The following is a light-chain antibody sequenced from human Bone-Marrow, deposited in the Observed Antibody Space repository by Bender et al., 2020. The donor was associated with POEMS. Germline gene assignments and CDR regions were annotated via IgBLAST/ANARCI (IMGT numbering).Light chain of an antibody. Sequence: QSVLTQPPSASGTPGQRVTISCSGGSSNIGAHAVNWYQHLPGTTPKLLIYSSHRRPSEVPDRFSGSRSGTSASLAISGLQSEDEAYYYCAVYDDSLNGWVFGGGTTLTVL. CDR1: SSNIGAHA. CDR3: AVYDDSLNGWV. J-gene: IGLJ3*02. V-gene: IGLV1-44*01. CDR2: SSH.